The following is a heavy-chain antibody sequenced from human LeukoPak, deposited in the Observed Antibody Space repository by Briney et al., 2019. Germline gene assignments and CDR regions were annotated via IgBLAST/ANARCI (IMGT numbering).Heavy chain of an antibody. J-gene: IGHJ4*02. CDR3: ARDNYSYY. Sequence: PGGSLRLSCAASGFTFSGYTMNWVRQAPGKGLEWVSYIISSSSYIYYTDSVKGRFTIPRDNAKNSLYLQINSLRAEDTAVYYCARDNYSYYWGEGALVTVSS. D-gene: IGHD2-21*01. CDR2: IISSSSYI. CDR1: GFTFSGYT. V-gene: IGHV3-21*06.